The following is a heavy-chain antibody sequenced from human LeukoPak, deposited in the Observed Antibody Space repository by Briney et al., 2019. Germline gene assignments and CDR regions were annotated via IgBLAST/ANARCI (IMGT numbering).Heavy chain of an antibody. CDR1: GFTFSSYA. Sequence: GGSLRLSRAASGFTFSSYAMMWVRQAPGKRLEWISSITGSGDGTYYADSVRGRFTISRDNSDNTPYLQVNSLRAEDTAVYFCVKGFVHPTYYFDYWGQGTLVTVSS. D-gene: IGHD3-10*01. CDR3: VKGFVHPTYYFDY. CDR2: ITGSGDGT. V-gene: IGHV3-23*01. J-gene: IGHJ4*02.